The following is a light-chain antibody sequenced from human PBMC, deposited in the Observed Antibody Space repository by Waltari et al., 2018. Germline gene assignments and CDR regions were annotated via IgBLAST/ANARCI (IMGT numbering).Light chain of an antibody. J-gene: IGKJ2*01. CDR3: QQYGSSILYT. CDR2: GAS. V-gene: IGKV3-20*01. Sequence: VLTQSPGTLPLSSGERATHSCRASQSLTKKYLAWYPQKPGQAPRLLIYGASSRAAGVPARFSGSGSGTDFTLTISRLEPEDFAVYYCQQYGSSILYTFGQGTKLEIK. CDR1: QSLTKKY.